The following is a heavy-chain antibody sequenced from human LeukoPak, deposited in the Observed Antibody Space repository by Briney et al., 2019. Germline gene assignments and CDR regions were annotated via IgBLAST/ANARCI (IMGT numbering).Heavy chain of an antibody. CDR1: GFPFSRDS. V-gene: IGHV3-74*01. D-gene: IGHD1-1*01. J-gene: IGHJ4*02. CDR2: ISPDGTVT. CDR3: ASGVAYKFDY. Sequence: GGSLRLSCAASGFPFSRDSMHWVRQSPGNGLVWLSRISPDGTVTNYADSVKGRFTISRDNAENTLYLHMNSLRDEDTAVYYCASGVAYKFDYWGQGTLVTFSS.